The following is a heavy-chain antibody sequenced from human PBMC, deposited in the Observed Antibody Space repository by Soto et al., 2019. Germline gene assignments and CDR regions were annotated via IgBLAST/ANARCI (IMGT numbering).Heavy chain of an antibody. CDR1: GFTFSSYA. Sequence: PGGSLRLSCAASGFTFSSYAMHWVRQAPGKGLEWVAVISYDGSNKYYADSVKGRFTISRDNSKNTLYLQMNSLRAEDTAVYYCAGEGGGGSYSYYYGMDVWGQGTTVTVSS. V-gene: IGHV3-30-3*01. J-gene: IGHJ6*02. CDR2: ISYDGSNK. D-gene: IGHD1-26*01. CDR3: AGEGGGGSYSYYYGMDV.